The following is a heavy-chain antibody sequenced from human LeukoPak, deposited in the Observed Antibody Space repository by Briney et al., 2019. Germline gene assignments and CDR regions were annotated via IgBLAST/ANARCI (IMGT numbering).Heavy chain of an antibody. CDR3: ASSGYSSSWYLSY. J-gene: IGHJ4*02. CDR2: IYYSGST. D-gene: IGHD6-13*01. CDR1: GGSISSYY. V-gene: IGHV4-59*08. Sequence: PSETLSLTCTVSGGSISSYYWSWIRQPPGKGLEWIGYIYYSGSTNYNPSLKSRVTISVDTSKNQFSLKLSSVTAADTAVYYCASSGYSSSWYLSYWDQGTLVTVSS.